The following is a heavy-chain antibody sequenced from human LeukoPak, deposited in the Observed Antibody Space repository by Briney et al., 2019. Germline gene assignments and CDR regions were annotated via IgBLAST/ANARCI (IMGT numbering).Heavy chain of an antibody. CDR2: ISGSGGST. CDR3: AKYTVMVDFDH. CDR1: GFTFSSYA. Sequence: GGSLRLSCAASGFTFSSYAMSWVRQAPGKGLEWVSAISGSGGSTYYADSVKGRFTISRDNSKNTLYLRMNSLRTEDTAVYYCAKYTVMVDFDHWGQGTLVTVSS. D-gene: IGHD5-18*01. V-gene: IGHV3-23*01. J-gene: IGHJ4*02.